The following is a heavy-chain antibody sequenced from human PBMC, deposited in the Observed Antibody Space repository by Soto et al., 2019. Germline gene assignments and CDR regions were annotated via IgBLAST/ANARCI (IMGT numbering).Heavy chain of an antibody. D-gene: IGHD3-3*01. CDR3: ARGSAGRFLGVYYGVDV. J-gene: IGHJ6*02. CDR1: GGSISSGAYH. CDR2: IYYNGAT. V-gene: IGHV4-31*03. Sequence: QVQLQESGPGLVKHSQTLSLTCTVSGGSISSGAYHWNWIRHHPGKGLEWIGYIYYNGATNYNSSLQSRVDISLDTSRNQFSLRLTSVTAAATAVYFCARGSAGRFLGVYYGVDVWGPGTTVTVSS.